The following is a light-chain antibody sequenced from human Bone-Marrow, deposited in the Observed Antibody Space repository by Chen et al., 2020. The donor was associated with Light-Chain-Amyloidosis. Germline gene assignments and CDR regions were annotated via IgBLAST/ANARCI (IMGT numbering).Light chain of an antibody. CDR3: QQYGTSPLT. CDR1: QTISSNY. Sequence: EFFLRHSQAPLLCSPGEGANLSCRASQTISSNYLTWYQQKFGQAPRLLIYGSSSRATGIPDRFTGSGSGTDFTLTINRLEPEDFAMYYCQQYGTSPLTFGGGTKVEIK. V-gene: IGKV3-20*01. J-gene: IGKJ4*01. CDR2: GSS.